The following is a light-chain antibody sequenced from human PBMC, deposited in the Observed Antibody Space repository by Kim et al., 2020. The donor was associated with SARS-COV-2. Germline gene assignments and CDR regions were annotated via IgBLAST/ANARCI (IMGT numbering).Light chain of an antibody. V-gene: IGKV1-16*02. CDR1: HDISQY. CDR2: SAS. J-gene: IGKJ4*01. CDR3: QQYKDYPLT. Sequence: SASVGDRGTYACRTSHDISQYLAWFQQTPGKAPKPLIYSASKLHSGVPSNFSGSGSGTDFTLTISGLQPEHYATYYCQQYKDYPLTFGGGTKLEI.